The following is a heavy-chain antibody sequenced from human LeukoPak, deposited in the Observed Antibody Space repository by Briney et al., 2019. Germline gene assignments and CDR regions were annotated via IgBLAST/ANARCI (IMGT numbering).Heavy chain of an antibody. CDR3: ARGYPNYYGP. CDR2: LNPKTGVT. Sequence: ASVKVSCKASGYTFTNYYMHWVRQAPGQGLEYMGWLNPKTGVTDYAQKFQGRVTMTRDTSISTAYLELSGLTSDDTAVYYCARGYPNYYGPWGQGTTVTVSS. CDR1: GYTFTNYY. J-gene: IGHJ3*01. V-gene: IGHV1-2*02. D-gene: IGHD3-10*01.